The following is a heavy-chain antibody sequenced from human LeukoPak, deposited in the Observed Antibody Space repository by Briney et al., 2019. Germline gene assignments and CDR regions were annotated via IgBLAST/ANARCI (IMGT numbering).Heavy chain of an antibody. D-gene: IGHD3-10*01. CDR2: IWFDGSNK. Sequence: PGRSLRLSCEASGLSFSTYGMHWVRQAPGKGLEWVALIWFDGSNKHYADSVKGRFTISRDNSKNTMYLQMDSLRAEDTAVYYCARVVSYYGSSYRLLDLWGRGTLVTVSS. CDR3: ARVVSYYGSSYRLLDL. CDR1: GLSFSTYG. J-gene: IGHJ2*01. V-gene: IGHV3-33*01.